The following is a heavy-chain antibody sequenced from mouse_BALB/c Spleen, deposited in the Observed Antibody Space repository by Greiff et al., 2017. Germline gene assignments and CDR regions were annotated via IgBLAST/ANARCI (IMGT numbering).Heavy chain of an antibody. J-gene: IGHJ1*01. CDR1: GFNIKDTY. CDR2: IDPANGNT. D-gene: IGHD2-1*01. V-gene: IGHV14-3*02. CDR3: AREGDYYGNYWYFDV. Sequence: VQLQQSGAELVKPGASVKLSCTASGFNIKDTYMHWVKQRPEQGLEWIGRIDPANGNTKYDPKFQGKATITADTSSNTAYLQLSSLTSEDTAVYYCAREGDYYGNYWYFDVWGAGTTVTVSS.